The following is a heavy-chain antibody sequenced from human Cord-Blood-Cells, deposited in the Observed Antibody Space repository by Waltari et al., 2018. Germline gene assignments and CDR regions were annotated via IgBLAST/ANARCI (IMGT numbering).Heavy chain of an antibody. CDR3: AHTPVPNPKYYDFWSGYFDY. J-gene: IGHJ4*02. V-gene: IGHV3-23*01. D-gene: IGHD3-3*01. Sequence: EVQLLESGGGLVQPGGSLRLSCAASGFTFSSYAMSWVRQAPGKGLEWVSAISGSGGSTYYADSVKGRFTISRDNSKNTLYLQMNSLRAEDTAVYYCAHTPVPNPKYYDFWSGYFDYWGQGTLVTVSS. CDR2: ISGSGGST. CDR1: GFTFSSYA.